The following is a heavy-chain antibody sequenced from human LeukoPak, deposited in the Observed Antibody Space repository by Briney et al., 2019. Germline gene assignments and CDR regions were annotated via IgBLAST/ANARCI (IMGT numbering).Heavy chain of an antibody. J-gene: IGHJ4*02. Sequence: SETLSLTCTVSGGSISSSSYYWGWIRQPPGKGLEWIGSIYYSGSTYYNPSLKSRVTISVDTSKNQFSLKLSSVTAADTAVYYCAGRDRDIVVVPADIQFDYWGQGTLVTVSS. CDR2: IYYSGST. D-gene: IGHD2-2*01. CDR1: GGSISSSSYY. V-gene: IGHV4-39*01. CDR3: AGRDRDIVVVPADIQFDY.